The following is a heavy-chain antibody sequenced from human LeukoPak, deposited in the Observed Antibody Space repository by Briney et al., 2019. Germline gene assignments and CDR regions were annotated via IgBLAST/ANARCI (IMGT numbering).Heavy chain of an antibody. D-gene: IGHD3-10*01. CDR2: IYHSGST. J-gene: IGHJ3*02. CDR1: GGSISSGGYY. Sequence: SETLSLTCTVSGGSISSGGYYWSWIRQPPGKGLEWIGYIYHSGSTYYNPSLKSRVTISVDTSKNQFSLKLSSVTAADTAVYYCARGERKYYGSGSHDDAFDIWGQGTMVTVSS. V-gene: IGHV4-30-2*01. CDR3: ARGERKYYGSGSHDDAFDI.